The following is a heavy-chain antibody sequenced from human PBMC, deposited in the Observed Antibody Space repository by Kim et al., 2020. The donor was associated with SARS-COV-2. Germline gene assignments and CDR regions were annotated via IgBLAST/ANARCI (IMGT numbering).Heavy chain of an antibody. CDR2: INTNTGNP. CDR1: GYTFTSYA. V-gene: IGHV7-4-1*02. D-gene: IGHD3-3*01. J-gene: IGHJ6*02. Sequence: ASVKVSCKASGYTFTSYAMNWVRQAPGQGLEWMGWINTNTGNPTYAQGFTGRFVFSLDTSVSTAYLQISSLKAEDTAVYYCAREGITIFGVDDYYYYGMDVWGQGTTVTVSS. CDR3: AREGITIFGVDDYYYYGMDV.